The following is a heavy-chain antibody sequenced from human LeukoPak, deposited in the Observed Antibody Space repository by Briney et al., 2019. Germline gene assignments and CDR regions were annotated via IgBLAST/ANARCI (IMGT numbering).Heavy chain of an antibody. D-gene: IGHD3-10*01. V-gene: IGHV4-61*10. Sequence: PSETLSLTCTVSGGSISSGSYYWSWIRQPAGKGLEWIGEINHSGSTNYNPSLKSRVTISVDTSKNQFSLKLSSVTAADTAVYYCARRGNRGITMVRGVRPNWFDPWGQGTLVTVSS. J-gene: IGHJ5*02. CDR2: INHSGST. CDR3: ARRGNRGITMVRGVRPNWFDP. CDR1: GGSISSGSYY.